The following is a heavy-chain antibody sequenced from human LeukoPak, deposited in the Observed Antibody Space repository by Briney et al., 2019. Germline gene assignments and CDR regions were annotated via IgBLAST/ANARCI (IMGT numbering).Heavy chain of an antibody. D-gene: IGHD2-2*01. CDR2: INSDGSST. CDR1: GFTFSSYW. V-gene: IGHV3-74*01. J-gene: IGHJ3*02. CDR3: ARSTVPAVPFDI. Sequence: GGSLRLSCAASGFTFSSYWMHWVRQAPGKGLVWVSCINSDGSSTSYADSVKGRFTISRDNAKNTLYLQMNSLRAEDTAVYYCARSTVPAVPFDIWGQGTMVTVSS.